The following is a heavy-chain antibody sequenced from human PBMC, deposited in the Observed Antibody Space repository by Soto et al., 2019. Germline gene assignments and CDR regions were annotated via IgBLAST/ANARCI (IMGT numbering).Heavy chain of an antibody. V-gene: IGHV1-69*01. CDR3: ATHFGDDSSGYYSDRGG. Sequence: QVQLVQSGAEVRKPGSSVKVSCKASGGTFSRHSVSWVRQAPGQGLEWMGGIIPIFGTANHAQKFQGRVTIIADESTSTAYMELSSLRSEDTAVYYCATHFGDDSSGYYSDRGGWGQGTLVTVSS. D-gene: IGHD3-22*01. CDR1: GGTFSRHS. J-gene: IGHJ4*02. CDR2: IIPIFGTA.